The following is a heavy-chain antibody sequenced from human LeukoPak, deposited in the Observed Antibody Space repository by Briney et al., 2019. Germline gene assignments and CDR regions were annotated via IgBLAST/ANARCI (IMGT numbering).Heavy chain of an antibody. Sequence: PGGFLSLAYATAGFTFSGDWMPSVRHDPEKGLVLVQRIDNEGRVSTYADSVKGRFTVSRDNAKKTLYLLMNSLMTEDTAIYYCARGGGWDTICRMGQFMDVWGKGTTVTVSS. CDR3: ARGGGWDTICRMGQFMDV. CDR1: GFTFSGDW. D-gene: IGHD1-26*01. J-gene: IGHJ6*03. V-gene: IGHV3-74*01. CDR2: IDNEGRVS.